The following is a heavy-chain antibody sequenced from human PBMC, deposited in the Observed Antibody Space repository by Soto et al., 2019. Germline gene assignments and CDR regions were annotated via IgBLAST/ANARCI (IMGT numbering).Heavy chain of an antibody. CDR3: AYLPCSGGSCYWFSFSGMDV. CDR2: FYGDDDK. D-gene: IGHD2-15*01. CDR1: GFSLSTSGVG. J-gene: IGHJ6*02. V-gene: IGHV2-5*02. Sequence: QITLKESGPTLVKPTQTLTLTCTFSGFSLSTSGVGVAWIRQPPGKALEWLALFYGDDDKRYRPSLESRLTNNRDTSKNQVVLTMTNMDSVDTATYYCAYLPCSGGSCYWFSFSGMDVWGQGTTVTVSS.